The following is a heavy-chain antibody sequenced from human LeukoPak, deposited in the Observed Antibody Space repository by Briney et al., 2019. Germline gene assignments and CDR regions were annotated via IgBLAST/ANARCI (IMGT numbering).Heavy chain of an antibody. V-gene: IGHV4-4*07. D-gene: IGHD4-23*01. CDR3: ARAGYGGNPGYFDY. J-gene: IGHJ4*02. CDR1: GGSISSYY. CDR2: IYTSGST. Sequence: PSETLSLTCTVSGGSISSYYWSWIRQPAGKGLEWIGRIYTSGSTNYNPSLKSRVTMSVDTSKNQFSLKLSSMTAADTAVYYCARAGYGGNPGYFDYWGQGTLVTVSS.